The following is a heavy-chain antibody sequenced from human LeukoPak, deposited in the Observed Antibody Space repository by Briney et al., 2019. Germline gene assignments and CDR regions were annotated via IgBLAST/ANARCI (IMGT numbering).Heavy chain of an antibody. V-gene: IGHV4-59*01. CDR1: GGSISSYY. J-gene: IGHJ3*02. Sequence: SETLSLTCTVSGGSISSYYWSWIRQPPGKGLEWIGYIYYSGSTNYNPSLKSRVTISVDTSKNQFSLKLSSVTAADTAVYYCARDLIVGAIPDAFDIWGQGTMVTVSS. CDR3: ARDLIVGAIPDAFDI. D-gene: IGHD1-26*01. CDR2: IYYSGST.